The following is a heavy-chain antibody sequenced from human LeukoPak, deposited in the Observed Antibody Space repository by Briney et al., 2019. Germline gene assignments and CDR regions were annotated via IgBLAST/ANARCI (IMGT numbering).Heavy chain of an antibody. D-gene: IGHD6-13*01. J-gene: IGHJ5*02. CDR3: ARALAAAVDP. CDR2: INTNTGNP. V-gene: IGHV7-4-1*02. Sequence: ASVKVSCKASGYTFTGYFIHWVRQAPGQGLECMGWINTNTGNPTYAQGFTGRFVFSLGTSVSTAYLQISSLKAEDTAVYYCARALAAAVDPWGQGTLVTVSS. CDR1: GYTFTGYF.